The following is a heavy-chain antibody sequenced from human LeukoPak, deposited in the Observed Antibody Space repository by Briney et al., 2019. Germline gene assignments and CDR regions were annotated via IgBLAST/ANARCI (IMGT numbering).Heavy chain of an antibody. V-gene: IGHV3-73*01. D-gene: IGHD3-3*01. J-gene: IGHJ4*02. CDR1: GFTFSGSA. CDR2: IRAKADSYAT. Sequence: GGSLKLSCAASGFTFSGSAIHWVRQASGKGLEWVGRIRAKADSYATTYAASVKGRFTISRDDSKNTAYLQMNSLKTEDTAVYYCTSYTSAVQLQFLELTQEWGQGTLVTVSS. CDR3: TSYTSAVQLQFLELTQE.